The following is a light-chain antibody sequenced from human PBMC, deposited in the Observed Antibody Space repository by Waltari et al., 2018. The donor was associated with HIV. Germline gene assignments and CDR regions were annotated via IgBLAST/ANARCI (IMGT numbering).Light chain of an antibody. J-gene: IGLJ3*02. CDR3: GTWDSSLSAV. CDR2: EVS. Sequence: QSALTQPASVSGSPGQSITISCTGTSSDVGSYNLVSWYQQHPGKAPKLMIYEVSKRPSGVSNRFSGSKSGTSATVGITGLQTGDEADYYCGTWDSSLSAVFGGGTKLTVL. CDR1: SSDVGSYNL. V-gene: IGLV2-14*02.